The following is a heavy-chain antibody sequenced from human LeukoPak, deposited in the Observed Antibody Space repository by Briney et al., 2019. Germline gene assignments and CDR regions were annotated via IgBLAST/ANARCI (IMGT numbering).Heavy chain of an antibody. Sequence: SETLSLTCTVSGGSISSCSYYWGWIRQPPGKGLEWIGSIYYSGSTYYNPSLKSRVTISVDTSKNQFSLKLSSVTAADTAVYYCARRGSSGWYDYWGQGTLVTVSS. CDR1: GGSISSCSYY. D-gene: IGHD6-19*01. V-gene: IGHV4-39*01. CDR2: IYYSGST. CDR3: ARRGSSGWYDY. J-gene: IGHJ4*02.